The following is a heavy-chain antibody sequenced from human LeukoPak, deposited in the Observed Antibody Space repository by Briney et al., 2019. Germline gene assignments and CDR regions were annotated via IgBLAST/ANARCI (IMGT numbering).Heavy chain of an antibody. V-gene: IGHV4-59*12. Sequence: ASETLSLTCTVSGGSISSYYWSWIRQPPGKGLEWIGYIYASGSTNYNPSLKSRVTISVDTSKNQFSLKLSSVTAADTAVYYCARDTAMAPDYYFDYWGQGTLVTVSS. J-gene: IGHJ4*02. CDR1: GGSISSYY. D-gene: IGHD5-18*01. CDR2: IYASGST. CDR3: ARDTAMAPDYYFDY.